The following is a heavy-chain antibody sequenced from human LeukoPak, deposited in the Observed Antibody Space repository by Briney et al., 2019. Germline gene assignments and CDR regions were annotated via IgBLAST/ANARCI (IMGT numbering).Heavy chain of an antibody. CDR3: ARVHTPGRDAFDI. J-gene: IGHJ3*02. Sequence: GASVKVSCKASGGTFSSYAISWVRQAPGQGLEWMGRIIPIFGTANYAQKFQGRVTITTDEYTSTAYMELSSLRSEDTAVYYCARVHTPGRDAFDIWGQGTMVTVSS. CDR2: IIPIFGTA. D-gene: IGHD2-2*02. V-gene: IGHV1-69*05. CDR1: GGTFSSYA.